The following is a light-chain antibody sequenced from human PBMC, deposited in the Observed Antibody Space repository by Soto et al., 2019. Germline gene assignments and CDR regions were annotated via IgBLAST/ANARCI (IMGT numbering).Light chain of an antibody. CDR1: QSVSKN. V-gene: IGKV3-15*01. CDR3: QQHNNWPQT. Sequence: ETLMTQSPATLSVSPGERVTLSCRASQSVSKNLAWYQLKPGQAPRLLIYDISTRATGIPARFSGSGSGTEFTLTISSLQSEDFAVYCCQQHNNWPQTFGQGTKVDIK. J-gene: IGKJ1*01. CDR2: DIS.